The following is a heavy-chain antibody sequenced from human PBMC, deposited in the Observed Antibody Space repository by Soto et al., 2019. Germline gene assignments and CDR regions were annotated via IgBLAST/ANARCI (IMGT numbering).Heavy chain of an antibody. J-gene: IGHJ1*01. CDR1: GFTVSSNY. CDR2: IYSGGST. Sequence: EVQLVESGGGLIQPGGSLRLSCAASGFTVSSNYMSWVRQAPGKGLEWVSVIYSGGSTYYVDSVKGRFTISRDNSKNTLDLQMNSLRAEDTAVYYCARDRVESGYPEYFQHWGQGTLVTVSS. CDR3: ARDRVESGYPEYFQH. V-gene: IGHV3-53*01. D-gene: IGHD3-22*01.